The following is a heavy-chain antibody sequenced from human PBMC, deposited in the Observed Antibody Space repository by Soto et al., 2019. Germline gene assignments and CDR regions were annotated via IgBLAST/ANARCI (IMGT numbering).Heavy chain of an antibody. D-gene: IGHD5-18*01. V-gene: IGHV2-26*01. J-gene: IGHJ4*02. CDR2: IFSNDEK. Sequence: QVTLKESGPVLVKPTETLTLTCTVSGFSLSNAGMGVSWIRQPPGKALEWLAHIFSNDEKTYNTSLKSRLTITKATSKSQVVLIMTNMNPAYSATYFCARINERAYSPMDFWGQGALVTVSS. CDR3: ARINERAYSPMDF. CDR1: GFSLSNAGMG.